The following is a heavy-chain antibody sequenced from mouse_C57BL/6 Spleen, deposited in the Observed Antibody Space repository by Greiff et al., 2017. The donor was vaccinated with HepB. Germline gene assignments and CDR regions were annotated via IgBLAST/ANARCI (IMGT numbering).Heavy chain of an antibody. D-gene: IGHD2-10*02. CDR3: ARNEGYGNEAMDY. CDR2: IWSGGST. CDR1: GFSLTSYG. V-gene: IGHV2-2*01. J-gene: IGHJ4*01. Sequence: VHLVESGPGLVQPSQSLSITCTVSGFSLTSYGVHWVRQSPGKGLEWLGVIWSGGSTDYNAAFISRLSISKDNSKSQVFFKMNSLQADDTAIYYCARNEGYGNEAMDYWGQGTSVTVSS.